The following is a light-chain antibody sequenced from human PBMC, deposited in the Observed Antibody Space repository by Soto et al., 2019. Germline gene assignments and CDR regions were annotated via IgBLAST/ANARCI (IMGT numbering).Light chain of an antibody. J-gene: IGLJ2*01. CDR1: SGHSSYA. Sequence: QSVLPQSPSASASLGASVKLTCTLSSGHSSYAIAWHQQQPEKGPRYLMKLKSDGSHNKGDGIPDRFSGSSSGAERYLTISSLQSEDEADYYCQTWGTGVIFGGGTKLTVL. CDR2: LKSDGSH. CDR3: QTWGTGVI. V-gene: IGLV4-69*01.